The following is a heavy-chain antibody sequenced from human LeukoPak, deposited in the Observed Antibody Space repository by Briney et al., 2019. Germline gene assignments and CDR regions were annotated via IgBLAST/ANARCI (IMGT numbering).Heavy chain of an antibody. CDR2: ISYDGSNK. J-gene: IGHJ4*02. CDR1: GFTFSSYA. D-gene: IGHD2-8*01. V-gene: IGHV3-30-3*02. Sequence: PGRSLRLSCAASGFTFSSYAMHWVRQAPGKGLEWVAVISYDGSNKYYADSVKGRFTISRDNSKNTLYLQMNSLRAEDTAVYYCAKTLYCTNGVCPRWIFDYWGQGTLVTVSS. CDR3: AKTLYCTNGVCPRWIFDY.